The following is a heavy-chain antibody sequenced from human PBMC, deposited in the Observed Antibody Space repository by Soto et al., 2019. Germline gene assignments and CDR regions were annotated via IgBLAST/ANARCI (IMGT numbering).Heavy chain of an antibody. CDR2: IYYSGST. V-gene: IGHV4-59*08. D-gene: IGHD4-17*01. Sequence: PSETLSLTCTVSGGSIRGYYWSWIRQPPGKGLEWIGYIYYSGSTNYNPSLKSRVTISVDTSKNQFSLKLSSVTAADTAVYYCARAPTTVVTLLDYWGQGTLVTVSS. CDR1: GGSIRGYY. CDR3: ARAPTTVVTLLDY. J-gene: IGHJ4*02.